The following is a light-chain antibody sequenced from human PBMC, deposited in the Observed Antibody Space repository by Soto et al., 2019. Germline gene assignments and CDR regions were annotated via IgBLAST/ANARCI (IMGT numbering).Light chain of an antibody. CDR1: ESIDSW. CDR3: QQYNSYRA. V-gene: IGKV1-5*03. J-gene: IGKJ1*01. Sequence: DIQMTQSPSTLSASVGDRVTITCRASESIDSWLAWHQQKPGRAPKLLISKASSLESGVPSRFSGSGFGTEFTLTISSLRPDDFATYYCQQYNSYRAFGQGTKVEI. CDR2: KAS.